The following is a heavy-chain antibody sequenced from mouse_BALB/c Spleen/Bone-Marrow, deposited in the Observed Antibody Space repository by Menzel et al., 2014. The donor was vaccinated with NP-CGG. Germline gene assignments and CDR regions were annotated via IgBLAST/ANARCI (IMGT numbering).Heavy chain of an antibody. CDR1: GYTFTSYW. J-gene: IGHJ1*01. CDR3: ARSGSNFGRFFDV. D-gene: IGHD2-5*01. Sequence: QVQLQQSGAELVRPGASVNLSCKAPGYTFTSYWMNWVMQRPEQGLEWIGRIDPYDSGAHYNQKFKDKAILTVDKSSSTAYMQLISLTSEDSAVYYCARSGSNFGRFFDVWGAGTTVTVSS. CDR2: IDPYDSGA. V-gene: IGHV1-74*01.